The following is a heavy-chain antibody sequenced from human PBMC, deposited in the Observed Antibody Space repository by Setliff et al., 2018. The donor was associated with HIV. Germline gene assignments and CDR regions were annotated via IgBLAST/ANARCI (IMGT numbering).Heavy chain of an antibody. V-gene: IGHV4-34*01. CDR3: ARDSEPMSCTWYDY. J-gene: IGHJ4*02. Sequence: PSETLSLTCAVYGGPFSGYYWGWIRQSPGKGLEWIGEVHHSGRTTNYNPSLKSRVTMSVDTSKNQFSLKLTSLTAADTGTYYCARDSEPMSCTWYDYCGQLTLFTVSS. D-gene: IGHD1-1*01. CDR1: GGPFSGYY. CDR2: VHHSGRTT.